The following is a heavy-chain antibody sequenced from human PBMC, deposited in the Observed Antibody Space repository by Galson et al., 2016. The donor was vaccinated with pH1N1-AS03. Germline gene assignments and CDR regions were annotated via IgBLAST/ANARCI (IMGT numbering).Heavy chain of an antibody. CDR1: GFTFSSYT. CDR3: ARGQNYDFWSGYYTTTDDYYYSMDV. Sequence: SLRLSCAASGFTFSSYTMHWVRQAPGKGLEWVAVTSTDGRNQNYADSVKGRFTVSRETAKNTMNLQMNSLRAEDTASYYCARGQNYDFWSGYYTTTDDYYYSMDVWGQGTTVIVS. V-gene: IGHV3-30*12. D-gene: IGHD3-3*01. CDR2: TSTDGRNQ. J-gene: IGHJ6*02.